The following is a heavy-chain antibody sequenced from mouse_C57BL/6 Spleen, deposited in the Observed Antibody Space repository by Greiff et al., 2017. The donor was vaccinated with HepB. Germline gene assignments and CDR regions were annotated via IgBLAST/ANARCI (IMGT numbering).Heavy chain of an antibody. V-gene: IGHV5-6*01. CDR3: ARHKPQPLYFDY. D-gene: IGHD3-2*02. J-gene: IGHJ2*01. CDR1: GFTFSSYG. Sequence: DVQLQESGGDLVKPGGSLKLSCAASGFTFSSYGMSWVRQTPDKRLEWVATISSGGSYTYYPDSVKGRFTISRDNAKNTLYLQMSSLKSEDTAMYYCARHKPQPLYFDYWGQGTTLTVSS. CDR2: ISSGGSYT.